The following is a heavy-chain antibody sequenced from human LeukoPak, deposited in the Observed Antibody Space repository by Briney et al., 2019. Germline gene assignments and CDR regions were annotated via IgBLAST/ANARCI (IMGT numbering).Heavy chain of an antibody. CDR1: GFTLGDHA. CDR2: IRSNAYRGTT. CDR3: RRGPIQLWMHNGMDV. J-gene: IGHJ6*02. Sequence: GGSLRLSCAASGFTLGDHAMTWVRQAPGKGLEWVAFIRSNAYRGTTAYAPSVKGSFSISRDDSKSVVYLQMNGLKSEDTAVYYGRRGPIQLWMHNGMDVWGQGTTVTVSS. D-gene: IGHD5-24*01. V-gene: IGHV3-49*04.